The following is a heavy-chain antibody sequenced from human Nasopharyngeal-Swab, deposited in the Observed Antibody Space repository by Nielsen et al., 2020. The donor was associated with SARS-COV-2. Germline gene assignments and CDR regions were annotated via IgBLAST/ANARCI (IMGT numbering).Heavy chain of an antibody. CDR2: INHSGST. V-gene: IGHV4-34*01. CDR3: ARAPLRGVDY. D-gene: IGHD4-17*01. CDR1: GGPFSGYY. J-gene: IGHJ4*02. Sequence: SQTLSLTCAVYGGPFSGYYWSWIRQPPGKGLEWIGEINHSGSTNYNPSLKSRVTISVDTSKNQFSLKLSSVTAADTAVYYCARAPLRGVDYWGQGTLVTASS.